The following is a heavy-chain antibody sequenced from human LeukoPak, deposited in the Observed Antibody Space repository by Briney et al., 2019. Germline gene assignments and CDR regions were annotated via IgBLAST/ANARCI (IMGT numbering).Heavy chain of an antibody. CDR3: ARGSIAAAGTSWFDP. CDR2: INPNSGGT. J-gene: IGHJ5*02. V-gene: IGHV1-2*02. Sequence: ASVTVSFRASGYTFTDYYMHWVRQAPGQGGEWMGWINPNSGGTNYAQKFQGRVTMTRDTSISTAYMELSRLRSDDTAVYYCARGSIAAAGTSWFDPLGQGTLVTVSS. D-gene: IGHD6-13*01. CDR1: GYTFTDYY.